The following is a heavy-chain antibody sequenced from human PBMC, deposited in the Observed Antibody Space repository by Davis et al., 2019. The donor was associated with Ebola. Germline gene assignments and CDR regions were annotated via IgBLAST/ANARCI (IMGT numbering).Heavy chain of an antibody. D-gene: IGHD3-9*01. CDR2: IYYSGST. CDR3: ARAGGYYDILTGYLGGYFDY. CDR1: GGSISSSNW. Sequence: MPSETLSLTCAVSGGSISSSNWWSWVRQHPGKGLEWIGYIYYSGSTYYNPSLKSRVTISVDTSKNQFSLKLSSVTAADTAVYYCARAGGYYDILTGYLGGYFDYWGQGTLVTVSS. V-gene: IGHV4-31*11. J-gene: IGHJ4*02.